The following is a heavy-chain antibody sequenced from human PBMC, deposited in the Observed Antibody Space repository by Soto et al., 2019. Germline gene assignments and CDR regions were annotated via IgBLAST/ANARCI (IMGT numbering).Heavy chain of an antibody. CDR3: TRVWFGELLPDY. D-gene: IGHD3-10*01. Sequence: GVLRLSCTASGFTFGDYAMSWFRQAPGKGLEWVGFIRSKAYGGTTEYAASVKGRFTISRDDSKSIAYLQMNSLKTEDTAVYYCTRVWFGELLPDYWGQGTLVTVSS. CDR1: GFTFGDYA. J-gene: IGHJ4*02. CDR2: IRSKAYGGTT. V-gene: IGHV3-49*03.